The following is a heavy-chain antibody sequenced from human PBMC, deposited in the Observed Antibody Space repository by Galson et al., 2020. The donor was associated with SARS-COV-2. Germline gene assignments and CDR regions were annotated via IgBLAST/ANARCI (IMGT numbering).Heavy chain of an antibody. CDR2: LSWDDDK. J-gene: IGHJ3*02. V-gene: IGHV2-5*02. Sequence: KMSGPPLAKPTQPLTLTCTFSGFSLSRSGVGVGWNRQPPGKALEWLALLSWDDDKRYSPSLKGRLTITKDTSKNQVVLTWTNMDPVDTATYYCARRVLLDDFDIGGHGTMVTVSS. CDR3: ARRVLLDDFDI. CDR1: GFSLSRSGVG.